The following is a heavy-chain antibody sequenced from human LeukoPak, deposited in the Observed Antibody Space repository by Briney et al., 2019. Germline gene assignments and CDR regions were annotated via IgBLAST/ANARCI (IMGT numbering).Heavy chain of an antibody. J-gene: IGHJ3*02. D-gene: IGHD3-10*01. V-gene: IGHV3-30-3*01. Sequence: PGRSLRLSCAASGFTFSSYAMHWVRQAPGKGLEWVAVISYDGSNKYYADSVKGRFTISRDNSKNTLYLQMNSLRAEDTAVYYCARDLRRGDAFDIWGQGTMVTVSS. CDR1: GFTFSSYA. CDR3: ARDLRRGDAFDI. CDR2: ISYDGSNK.